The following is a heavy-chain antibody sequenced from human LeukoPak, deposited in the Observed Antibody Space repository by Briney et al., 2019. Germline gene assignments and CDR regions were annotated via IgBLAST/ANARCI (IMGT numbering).Heavy chain of an antibody. CDR2: IRLDGGET. CDR3: ATYSSLNTREFQY. CDR1: GLTFSRDW. Sequence: GGSLRLSCEASGLTFSRDWMGWVRQAPGKGLEWVANIRLDGGETYYGDSVKGRFIISRDNAKNSLFLQMNRLRAEDTAVYYCATYSSLNTREFQYWGQGTLVTVSP. V-gene: IGHV3-7*01. D-gene: IGHD3-22*01. J-gene: IGHJ1*01.